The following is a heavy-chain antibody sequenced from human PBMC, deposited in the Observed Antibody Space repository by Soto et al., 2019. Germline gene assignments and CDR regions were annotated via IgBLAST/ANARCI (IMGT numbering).Heavy chain of an antibody. Sequence: QVQLVQSGAEVKKPGASVKVSCKASGYTFTSYGITWVRQAPGQGLEWMGWISAYNGNTNYAQKLQGRVTMTTDTSTSTAYVELRSLRSDDTAVYYCARDPMVRGVGNGMDVWGQGTTVTVSS. CDR3: ARDPMVRGVGNGMDV. D-gene: IGHD3-10*01. J-gene: IGHJ6*02. V-gene: IGHV1-18*01. CDR1: GYTFTSYG. CDR2: ISAYNGNT.